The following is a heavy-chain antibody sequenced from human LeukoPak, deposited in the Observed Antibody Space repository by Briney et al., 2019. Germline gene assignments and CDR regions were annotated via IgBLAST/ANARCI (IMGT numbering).Heavy chain of an antibody. Sequence: TGGSLRLSCAASGFTFDDYAMHWVRQAPGKGLEWVSGISWNSGSIGYADSVKGRFTISRDNAKNSLYLQMNSLRAEDTALYYCAKSPHWALRYIFDYWGQGTLVTVSS. V-gene: IGHV3-9*01. D-gene: IGHD3-9*01. J-gene: IGHJ4*02. CDR2: ISWNSGSI. CDR1: GFTFDDYA. CDR3: AKSPHWALRYIFDY.